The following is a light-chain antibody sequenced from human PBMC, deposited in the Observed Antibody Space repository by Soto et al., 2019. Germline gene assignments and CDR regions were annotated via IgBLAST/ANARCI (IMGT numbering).Light chain of an antibody. Sequence: QSALTQPPSVSGAPGQRVTISCTGSSSNIGAGYDVHWYQQVPGTAPKFLIYSNSNRPSGVPDRFSGSKSDTSASLAITGLQAEDEGDYYCQCFDSSLSGLVFGGGTKLTVL. V-gene: IGLV1-40*01. J-gene: IGLJ2*01. CDR2: SNS. CDR3: QCFDSSLSGLV. CDR1: SSNIGAGYD.